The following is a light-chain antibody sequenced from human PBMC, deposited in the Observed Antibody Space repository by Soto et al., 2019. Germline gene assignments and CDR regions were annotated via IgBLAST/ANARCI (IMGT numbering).Light chain of an antibody. CDR1: SSDVGGYNY. Sequence: QSALTQPPSASGSPGQSVTISCTGTSSDVGGYNYVSWFQHHPGKVPKLMIYDVTKRPSGVPDRFSASKSGNTASLTISGLQAEDEADYYCCSYGGYFWVFGGGTKVTVL. CDR2: DVT. CDR3: CSYGGYFWV. J-gene: IGLJ3*02. V-gene: IGLV2-8*01.